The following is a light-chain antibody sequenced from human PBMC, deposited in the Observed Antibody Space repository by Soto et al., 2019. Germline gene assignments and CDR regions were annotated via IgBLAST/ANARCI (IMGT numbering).Light chain of an antibody. CDR3: MQATQYRPYT. Sequence: DIVLTQTPLSSPVTLGQPASISYRSSQSLVHSDGNTYLSWFHQRPGQPPRLLIDKVSNRFSGVPDRFSGSGAGTDFTLTISRVEADDVGIYFCMQATQYRPYTFGQGTKLEIK. CDR1: QSLVHSDGNTY. V-gene: IGKV2-24*01. J-gene: IGKJ2*01. CDR2: KVS.